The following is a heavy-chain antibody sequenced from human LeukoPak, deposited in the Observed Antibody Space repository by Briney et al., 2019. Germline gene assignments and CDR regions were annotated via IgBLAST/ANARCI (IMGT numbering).Heavy chain of an antibody. D-gene: IGHD3-22*01. CDR1: GFTFSSYW. CDR2: ISHDGSTK. J-gene: IGHJ4*02. CDR3: ARPMYYYHNTGLNINY. Sequence: GGSLRLSCAASGFTFSSYWMSWVRQAPGKGLEWVAVISHDGSTKSYVDSLKGRFTISRDNSQDTVYLQMSSLRPEDTGVYYCARPMYYYHNTGLNINYWGQGALVTVSS. V-gene: IGHV3-30-3*01.